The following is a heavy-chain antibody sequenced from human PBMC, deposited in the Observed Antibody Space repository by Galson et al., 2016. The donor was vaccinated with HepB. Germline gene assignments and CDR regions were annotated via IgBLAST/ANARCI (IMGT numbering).Heavy chain of an antibody. CDR2: IIPLFGTP. CDR3: ARSLPTRSGLTIKKYNWFDP. D-gene: IGHD3/OR15-3a*01. V-gene: IGHV1-69*13. Sequence: SVKVSCKASGGTFSSFAISWVRQAPGQGLEWMGGIIPLFGTPHYSQKFQGRVTITADETTSTGYMELSSLRSEDTAVYYCARSLPTRSGLTIKKYNWFDPWGQGTLVTVSP. CDR1: GGTFSSFA. J-gene: IGHJ5*02.